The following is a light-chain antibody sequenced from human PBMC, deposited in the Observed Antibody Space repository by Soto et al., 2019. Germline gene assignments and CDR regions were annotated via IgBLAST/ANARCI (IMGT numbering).Light chain of an antibody. CDR2: EVN. CDR1: SSDVGYHNY. CDR3: SSCTSSNTLLYV. V-gene: IGLV2-14*01. J-gene: IGLJ1*01. Sequence: QSALTQPASVSWSPGQSITISCTGNSSDVGYHNYVSWYRQHPGKAPRLMIYEVNNRPSGVSNRFSGSKSGNTASLTISGLQAEDEADYYCSSCTSSNTLLYVFGTGTKVTVL.